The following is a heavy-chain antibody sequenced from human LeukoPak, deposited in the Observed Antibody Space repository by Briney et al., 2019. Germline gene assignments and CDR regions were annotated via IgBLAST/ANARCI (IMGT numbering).Heavy chain of an antibody. D-gene: IGHD1-26*01. CDR3: ARAQWVLFISGWFDP. J-gene: IGHJ5*02. CDR2: IYYSGNT. V-gene: IGHV4-39*07. Sequence: PSETLSLTCTVSGVSISSSNSYWGWIRQPPGKGLEWIGSIYYSGNTYYNASLKSQVSISIDTSKNQFSLKLSSVTAADTAVYYCARAQWVLFISGWFDPWGQGTLVTVSS. CDR1: GVSISSSNSY.